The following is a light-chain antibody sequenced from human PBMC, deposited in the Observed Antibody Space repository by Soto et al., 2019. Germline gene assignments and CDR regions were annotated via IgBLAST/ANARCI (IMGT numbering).Light chain of an antibody. CDR1: ESFXSN. V-gene: IGKV3D-15*01. J-gene: IGKJ1*01. Sequence: VLTQCPCTLSLSPGDRATPSCRASESFXSNFGWYQKKPGQAPRILXHGASTSATGVPARISGSGSGTEFTRTISSLHSEDCACYYCQQFRSWPWTFGQGTKVDIK. CDR2: GAS. CDR3: QQFRSWPWT.